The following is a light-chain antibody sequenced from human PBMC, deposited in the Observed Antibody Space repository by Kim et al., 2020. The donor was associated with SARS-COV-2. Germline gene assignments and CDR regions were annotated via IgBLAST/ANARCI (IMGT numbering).Light chain of an antibody. Sequence: DIQMTQSPSSLSASVGDRVTITCRASQSISRYLNWYQQKPGKAPNLLIYGASNLQSGVPSRFSGSGSGTDFSLTISSLQPEDSATYYCQQSSSTPLTFCGGTKVDIK. CDR2: GAS. CDR3: QQSSSTPLT. V-gene: IGKV1-39*01. CDR1: QSISRY. J-gene: IGKJ4*01.